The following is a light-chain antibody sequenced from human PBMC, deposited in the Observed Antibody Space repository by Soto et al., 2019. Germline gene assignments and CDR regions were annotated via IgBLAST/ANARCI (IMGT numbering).Light chain of an antibody. J-gene: IGLJ7*01. Sequence: QAVVTQPPSVSAAPGQKVAISCSGSSPNIGNDFVSWYQQLPGTAPKLLIYENHKRPSRIPDRFSGSKSGTSATLGITGLQTGDEADYYCESWDSSLSAAVFGGGTQLTVL. CDR3: ESWDSSLSAAV. CDR1: SPNIGNDF. CDR2: ENH. V-gene: IGLV1-51*02.